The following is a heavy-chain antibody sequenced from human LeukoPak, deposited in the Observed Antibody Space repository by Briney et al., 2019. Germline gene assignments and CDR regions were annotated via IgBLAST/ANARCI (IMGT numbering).Heavy chain of an antibody. D-gene: IGHD3-10*01. Sequence: GRSLRLSCAASGFTFDDYAMHWVRHAPGKGLEWVSGISWNSGSIGYADSVKGRFTISRDNAKNSLYLQMNSLRAEDTALYYCAKGRWGEVQGVFDYWGQGTLVTVSS. V-gene: IGHV3-9*01. CDR3: AKGRWGEVQGVFDY. J-gene: IGHJ4*02. CDR2: ISWNSGSI. CDR1: GFTFDDYA.